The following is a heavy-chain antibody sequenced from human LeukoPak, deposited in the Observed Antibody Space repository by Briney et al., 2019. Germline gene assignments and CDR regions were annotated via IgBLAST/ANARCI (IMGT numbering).Heavy chain of an antibody. CDR2: ISYDGSNK. CDR3: ARERIATASAGDY. D-gene: IGHD6-13*01. Sequence: GGSLRLSCAASGFTFSSYAMHWVRQAPGKGLEWVALISYDGSNKYYADSVKGRFTISRDNAKNSLFLQMNSLRAEDTAVYYCARERIATASAGDYWGQGTLVTVSS. J-gene: IGHJ4*02. CDR1: GFTFSSYA. V-gene: IGHV3-30-3*01.